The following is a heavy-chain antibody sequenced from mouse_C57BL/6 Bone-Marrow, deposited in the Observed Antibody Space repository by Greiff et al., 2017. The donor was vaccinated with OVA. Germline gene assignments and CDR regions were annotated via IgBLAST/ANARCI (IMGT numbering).Heavy chain of an antibody. CDR1: GFTFSSYA. J-gene: IGHJ4*01. V-gene: IGHV5-4*01. Sequence: EVQLVESGGGLVKPGGSLKLSCAASGFTFSSYAMSWVRQTPEKRLEWVATISDGGSYTYYPDNVKGRFTISRDNAKNNLYLQMSHLKSEDTAMYYCARERNVDAMDDWGQGTSVTVSS. CDR3: ARERNVDAMDD. CDR2: ISDGGSYT.